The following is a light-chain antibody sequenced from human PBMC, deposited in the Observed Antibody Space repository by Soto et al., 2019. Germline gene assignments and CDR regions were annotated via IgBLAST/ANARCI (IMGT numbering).Light chain of an antibody. CDR2: DAS. V-gene: IGKV1-5*01. CDR3: QKYNSYLWT. J-gene: IGKJ1*01. Sequence: DIQMTQSPSSVPASGGEGVTIKCRASQDISTWLAWYQQKPGKAPKLLIYDASSLESGVPSRFSGSGSGTEFTLTISSLQPDDFATYYCQKYNSYLWTFGQGTKVDI. CDR1: QDISTW.